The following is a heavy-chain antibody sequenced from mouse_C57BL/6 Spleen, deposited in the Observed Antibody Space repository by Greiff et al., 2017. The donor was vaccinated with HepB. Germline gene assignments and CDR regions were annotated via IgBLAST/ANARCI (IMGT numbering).Heavy chain of an antibody. V-gene: IGHV1-81*01. Sequence: QVQLQESGAELARPGASVKLSCKASGYTFTSYGISWVKQRTGQGLEWIGEIYPRSGNTYYNEKFKGKATLTADKYSSTAYMELRSLTSEDSAVYFCARDDGYPDWYFDVWGTGTTVTVSS. J-gene: IGHJ1*03. CDR3: ARDDGYPDWYFDV. D-gene: IGHD2-3*01. CDR2: IYPRSGNT. CDR1: GYTFTSYG.